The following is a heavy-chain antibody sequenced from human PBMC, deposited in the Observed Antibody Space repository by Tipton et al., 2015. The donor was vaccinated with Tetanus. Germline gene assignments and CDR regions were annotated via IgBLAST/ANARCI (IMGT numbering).Heavy chain of an antibody. J-gene: IGHJ4*02. D-gene: IGHD2-21*02. V-gene: IGHV3-7*01. Sequence: GSLRLSCAASGLTFSTYWMTWVRQAPGKGLEWVANIKQDSTEKYYVDSVKGRFTVSRDNAKSSLYLQMNSLRVEDTAVYYCVRSRVSVGVTPWFWGQGTLVTVSS. CDR2: IKQDSTEK. CDR3: VRSRVSVGVTPWF. CDR1: GLTFSTYW.